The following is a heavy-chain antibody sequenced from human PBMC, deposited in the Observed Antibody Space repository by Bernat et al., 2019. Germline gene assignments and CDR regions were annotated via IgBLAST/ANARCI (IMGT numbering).Heavy chain of an antibody. CDR2: ISYDGSNK. V-gene: IGHV3-30-3*01. J-gene: IGHJ5*02. Sequence: QVQLVESGGGVVQPGRSLRLPCAASGFTFSSYAMHWVRPAPGKGLEWVAVISYDGSNKYFADSVKGRFTISRDNSKNALYLQMNSLRAEDTAVYYCARDRSSGWYWSRGWFDPWGQGTLVTVSS. CDR1: GFTFSSYA. CDR3: ARDRSSGWYWSRGWFDP. D-gene: IGHD6-19*01.